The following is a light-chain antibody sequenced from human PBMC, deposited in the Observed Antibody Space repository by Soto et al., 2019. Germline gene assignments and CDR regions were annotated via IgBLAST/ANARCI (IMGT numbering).Light chain of an antibody. CDR1: QSVSGSH. Sequence: EVVLTQSPATLSLSPGERATLSCRASQSVSGSHLAWYQQKPGQAPRLLIYGASSRATGIPDRFSGSGSGTDFSLNITRLEPEDFAVYYCQQYGSSPRTFGQGTKVDIK. J-gene: IGKJ1*01. CDR2: GAS. V-gene: IGKV3-20*01. CDR3: QQYGSSPRT.